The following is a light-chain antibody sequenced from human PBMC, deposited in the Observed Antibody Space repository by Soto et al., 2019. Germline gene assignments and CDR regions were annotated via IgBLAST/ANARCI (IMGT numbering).Light chain of an antibody. J-gene: IGKJ4*01. CDR1: QSISNY. V-gene: IGKV1-39*01. CDR2: AAS. CDR3: QQSYSTPLT. Sequence: DIPMTQSPSSLSASVGDRVTIPCRASQSISNYLNWYQQKPGEAPKVLIYAASSLQSGVPSRFSGSGSGTDFTLTITSLQPEDFATYYCQQSYSTPLTFGGGTKVEIK.